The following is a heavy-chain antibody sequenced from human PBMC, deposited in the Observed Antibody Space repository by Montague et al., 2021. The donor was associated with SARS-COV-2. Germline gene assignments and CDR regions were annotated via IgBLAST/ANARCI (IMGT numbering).Heavy chain of an antibody. CDR1: GGSITNNIDY. D-gene: IGHD3-22*01. Sequence: SETLSLTCTVSGGSITNNIDYWAWIRQPPGKGLEWIGSIYYTGXTXYXXXXKXRVTISVVTSKNHFTLKLSSVTAAETAVYYCARLKRYFDSSGSPSAFDFGGQGTKVTVSS. CDR3: ARLKRYFDSSGSPSAFDF. CDR2: IYYTGXT. J-gene: IGHJ3*01. V-gene: IGHV4-39*02.